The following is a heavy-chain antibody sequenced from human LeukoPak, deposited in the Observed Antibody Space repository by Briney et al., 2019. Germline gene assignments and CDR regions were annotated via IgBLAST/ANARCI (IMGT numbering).Heavy chain of an antibody. CDR1: GYTFTGYY. CDR2: INPNSGGT. CDR3: ARDGGYDSSGRLKNFDY. Sequence: ASVKVSCKASGYTFTGYYMHWVRQAPGQGLEWMGWINPNSGGTIYAQKFQGRVTMTRDTSISTAYMELSRLRSDDTAVYYCARDGGYDSSGRLKNFDYWGQGTLVTVSS. J-gene: IGHJ4*02. D-gene: IGHD3-22*01. V-gene: IGHV1-2*02.